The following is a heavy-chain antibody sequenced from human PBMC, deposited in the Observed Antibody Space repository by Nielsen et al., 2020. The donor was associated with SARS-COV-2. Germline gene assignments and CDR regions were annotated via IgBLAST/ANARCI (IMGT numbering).Heavy chain of an antibody. V-gene: IGHV4-39*01. CDR1: GGSISSSSYY. CDR3: ARHLSGTVTRGREWYYYYMDV. D-gene: IGHD4-11*01. Sequence: SETLSLTCTVSGGSISSSSYYWGWIRQPPGKGLEWIGSIYYSGSTYYNPSLKSRVTISVDTSKNQFSLKLSSVTAADTAVYYCARHLSGTVTRGREWYYYYMDVWGKGTTVTVSS. J-gene: IGHJ6*03. CDR2: IYYSGST.